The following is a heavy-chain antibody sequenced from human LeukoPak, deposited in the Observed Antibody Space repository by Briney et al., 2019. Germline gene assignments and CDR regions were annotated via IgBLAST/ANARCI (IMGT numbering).Heavy chain of an antibody. J-gene: IGHJ5*02. CDR3: ARVDSYPSGTYINWFDP. Sequence: PSQTLSLTCTVSGGSISSVGYYWTWIRQHPGKGLEWIGHIAESGSTYYSPSLKSRVTISVDTSKNQFSLKLSSVTAADTYVCYCARVDSYPSGTYINWFDPWGQGTQVTVSS. CDR2: IAESGST. D-gene: IGHD3-10*01. V-gene: IGHV4-31*03. CDR1: GGSISSVGYY.